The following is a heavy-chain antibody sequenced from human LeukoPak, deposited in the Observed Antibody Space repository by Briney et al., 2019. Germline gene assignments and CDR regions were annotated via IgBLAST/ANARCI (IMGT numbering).Heavy chain of an antibody. CDR1: GLTFSSYA. CDR3: ARGPSITTTGTFDP. Sequence: GGSLTLSCAASGLTFSSYAMNWVRQAPGKGLEWVSSIRDSVGNTYYADSVKDRFTISRDNSRNTLYLQMTSLRAEDTAVYYCARGPSITTTGTFDPWGQGTLVTVSS. CDR2: IRDSVGNT. J-gene: IGHJ5*02. D-gene: IGHD3-9*01. V-gene: IGHV3-23*01.